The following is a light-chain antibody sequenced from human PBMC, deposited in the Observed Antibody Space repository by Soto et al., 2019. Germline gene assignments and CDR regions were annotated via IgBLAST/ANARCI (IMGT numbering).Light chain of an antibody. V-gene: IGKV1-5*01. J-gene: IGKJ3*01. Sequence: DIQMTQSPSTLSASVGDRVTITCRASQSISSWLAWYQQKPGKAPKLLIYDASSFESGVPSRFSGSGSGTEFTLTISSLQPDDFATYYCQQYNRYAFTFGPGTKVDIK. CDR2: DAS. CDR3: QQYNRYAFT. CDR1: QSISSW.